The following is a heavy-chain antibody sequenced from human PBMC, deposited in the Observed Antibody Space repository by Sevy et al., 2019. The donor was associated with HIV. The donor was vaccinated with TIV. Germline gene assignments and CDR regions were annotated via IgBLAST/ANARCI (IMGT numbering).Heavy chain of an antibody. CDR1: GGSITDKKYY. Sequence: SETLSLACTVSGGSITDKKYYWAWIRQRPGKGLEWIGSISYGGSTYYNPSLQSRVTLSVDTCKNQFSLNLSSVTAADTAKYYCARPVAAAGQGNEYFQHWGRGTLVTVSS. CDR2: ISYGGST. J-gene: IGHJ1*01. D-gene: IGHD6-13*01. CDR3: ARPVAAAGQGNEYFQH. V-gene: IGHV4-39*01.